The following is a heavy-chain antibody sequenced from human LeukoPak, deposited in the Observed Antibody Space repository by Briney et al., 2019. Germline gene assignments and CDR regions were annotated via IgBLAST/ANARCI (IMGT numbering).Heavy chain of an antibody. CDR1: GYTFTSYD. CDR2: MNPNSGNT. Sequence: ASVKVSCKASGYTFTSYDVNWVRQATGQGLEWMGWMNPNSGNTGLAQKFQGRVTLTRDTSLSTAYMELSNLRSDDTAVYYCARDYYDSSGYYYYYGMDVWGQGTTVTVSS. D-gene: IGHD3-22*01. J-gene: IGHJ6*02. V-gene: IGHV1-8*01. CDR3: ARDYYDSSGYYYYYGMDV.